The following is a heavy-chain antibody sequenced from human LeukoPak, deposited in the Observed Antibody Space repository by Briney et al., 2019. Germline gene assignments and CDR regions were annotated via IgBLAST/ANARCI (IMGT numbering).Heavy chain of an antibody. CDR3: AKETYDSSGYYFAYFDY. J-gene: IGHJ4*02. V-gene: IGHV3-30*18. CDR1: GFTFSSFG. D-gene: IGHD3-22*01. CDR2: IPYDGSLK. Sequence: GGSLRLSCAASGFTFSSFGMHWVRQAPGKGLEWVAIIPYDGSLKYYADSVKGRFTISRENSKNTLYLQISSLRVEDTAVYYCAKETYDSSGYYFAYFDYWGQGTLVTVSA.